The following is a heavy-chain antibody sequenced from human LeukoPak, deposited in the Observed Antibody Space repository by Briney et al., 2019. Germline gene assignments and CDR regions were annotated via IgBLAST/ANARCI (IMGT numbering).Heavy chain of an antibody. Sequence: ASVQVSCKASGYTFTSYYMHWVRQAPGQGLEWMGIINPSGGSTSYAQKFQGRVTMTRDTSTSTVYMELSSLRSEDTAVYFCARDACSTTICQAGGNWFDPWGQGTLVIVS. D-gene: IGHD2-2*01. V-gene: IGHV1-46*01. CDR1: GYTFTSYY. CDR3: ARDACSTTICQAGGNWFDP. CDR2: INPSGGST. J-gene: IGHJ5*02.